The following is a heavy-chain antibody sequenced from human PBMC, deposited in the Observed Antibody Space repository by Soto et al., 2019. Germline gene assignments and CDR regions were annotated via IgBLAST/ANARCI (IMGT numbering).Heavy chain of an antibody. V-gene: IGHV1-69*12. CDR3: ARGPYSSGSSSEDY. D-gene: IGHD6-6*01. CDR1: GGTFSNYA. J-gene: IGHJ4*02. Sequence: QVQLVQSGAEVKKPGSSVKVSCKASGGTFSNYAINWVRQAPGQGLEWMGGIIPIFGTTNYAQKFQGRVTITADESTSTAYMELNSLKSEDTAVYYCARGPYSSGSSSEDYWGQGTLVTVSS. CDR2: IIPIFGTT.